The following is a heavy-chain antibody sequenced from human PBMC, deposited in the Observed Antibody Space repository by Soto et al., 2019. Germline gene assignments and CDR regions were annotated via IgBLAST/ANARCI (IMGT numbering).Heavy chain of an antibody. CDR1: GFTFSSYW. CDR2: IKQDGSEK. CDR3: VRVSTIFGVVTFFDY. J-gene: IGHJ4*02. D-gene: IGHD3-3*01. V-gene: IGHV3-7*05. Sequence: EVQLVESGGGLVQPGGSLRLSCAASGFTFSSYWMSWVRQAPGKGLEWVANIKQDGSEKYYVDSVKGRFTISRDNAKNSLYLQMNSLRAEDTAVYYCVRVSTIFGVVTFFDYWGQGTLVTVSS.